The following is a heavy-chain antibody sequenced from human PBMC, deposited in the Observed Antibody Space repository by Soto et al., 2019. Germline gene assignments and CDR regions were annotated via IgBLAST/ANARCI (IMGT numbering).Heavy chain of an antibody. CDR2: VYYSGGA. V-gene: IGHV4-59*01. Sequence: SETLSLTCTVSGGSISGYYWSWIRQPPGKGLEWIGNVYYSGGAKYNPSVKRRVSISVDASKDQFSLNPSSVTAADTAVYYCTRDGDGRMTTNPYYYYGMDVWGPGITVTVSS. CDR3: TRDGDGRMTTNPYYYYGMDV. CDR1: GGSISGYY. J-gene: IGHJ6*02. D-gene: IGHD2-21*02.